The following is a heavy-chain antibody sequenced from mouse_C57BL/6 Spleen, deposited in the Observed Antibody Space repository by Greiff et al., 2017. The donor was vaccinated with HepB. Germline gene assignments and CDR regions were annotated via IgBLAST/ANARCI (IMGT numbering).Heavy chain of an antibody. CDR3: ARDGNLYYYAMDY. Sequence: EVQVVESGGGLVKPGGSLKLSCAASGFTFSSYAMSWVRQTPEKRLEWVATISDGGSYTYYPDNVKGRFTISRDNAKNNLYLQMSHLKSEDTAMYYCARDGNLYYYAMDYWGQGTSVTVSS. V-gene: IGHV5-4*01. CDR2: ISDGGSYT. CDR1: GFTFSSYA. J-gene: IGHJ4*01. D-gene: IGHD2-1*01.